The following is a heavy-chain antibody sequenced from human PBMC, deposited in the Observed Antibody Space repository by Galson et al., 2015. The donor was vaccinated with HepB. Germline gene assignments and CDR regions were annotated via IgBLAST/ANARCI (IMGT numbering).Heavy chain of an antibody. CDR1: GYTLTSYA. CDR3: AREGYSSSLVY. CDR2: INTGNGNT. D-gene: IGHD6-13*01. V-gene: IGHV1-3*04. J-gene: IGHJ4*02. Sequence: SVKVSCKASGYTLTSYAMHWVRQAPGQRLEWMGWINTGNGNTKYSQKFQGRVTITRDTSANTAYMELSSLRSEDTAIYYCAREGYSSSLVYWGQGTLVTVSS.